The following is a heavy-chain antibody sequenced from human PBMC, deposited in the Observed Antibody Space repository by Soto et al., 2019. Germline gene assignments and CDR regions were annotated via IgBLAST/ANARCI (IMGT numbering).Heavy chain of an antibody. V-gene: IGHV1-3*01. CDR1: GYTFTNYA. CDR2: INAAIGKK. D-gene: IGHD3-10*01. J-gene: IGHJ4*02. Sequence: QVQLVQSGAEVKKPGASVKVSCKASGYTFTNYAMHWVRQAPGQRLEWMGWINAAIGKKKYSQKFQGSVTITRYTSENTPSMAQSSMRSEDTAVKYCARRNVYGSGSYSLDYWGQGTLVTVSS. CDR3: ARRNVYGSGSYSLDY.